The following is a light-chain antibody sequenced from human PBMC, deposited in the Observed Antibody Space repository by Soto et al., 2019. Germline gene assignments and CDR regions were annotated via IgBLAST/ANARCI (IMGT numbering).Light chain of an antibody. CDR1: SSDIGGYNY. J-gene: IGLJ2*01. V-gene: IGLV2-8*01. CDR3: SSYAGSNNVV. CDR2: EVS. Sequence: QSVLTQPPSASGSPGQSVTISCTGTSSDIGGYNYVCWYQQQPGKAPKLMIYEVSKRPSGVPDRFSGSKSGNTASLTVSGLQAEDEADYYCSSYAGSNNVVFGGGTKLTVL.